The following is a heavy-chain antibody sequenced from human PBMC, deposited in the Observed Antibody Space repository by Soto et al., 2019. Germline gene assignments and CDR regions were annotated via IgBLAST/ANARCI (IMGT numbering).Heavy chain of an antibody. CDR1: GGSISSGDYY. CDR3: AIHFASSSGYLDAFDI. CDR2: IYSSGST. J-gene: IGHJ3*02. V-gene: IGHV4-30-4*01. D-gene: IGHD3-22*01. Sequence: QVQLQESGPGLVKPSQTLSLTCTVSGGSISSGDYYWSWIRQPPGKGLEWIGYIYSSGSTYYNPSLKSRVTISVDTSKTQFSLKLSSVTAADTAVYYCAIHFASSSGYLDAFDIWGQGTMVTVSS.